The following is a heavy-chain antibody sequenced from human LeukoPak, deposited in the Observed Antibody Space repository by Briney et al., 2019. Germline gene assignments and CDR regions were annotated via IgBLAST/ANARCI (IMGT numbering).Heavy chain of an antibody. CDR2: IYPGDSDT. J-gene: IGHJ4*02. CDR1: GYSFTSYW. V-gene: IGHV5-51*01. CDR3: ARYRDSSSWNTFDY. D-gene: IGHD6-13*01. Sequence: GESLKISCKGSGYSFTSYWIGWVRQVPGKGLEGMGIIYPGDSDTRYSPSFQGQVTISADKSISTAYLQWSSLKASDTAMYYCARYRDSSSWNTFDYWGQGTLVTVSS.